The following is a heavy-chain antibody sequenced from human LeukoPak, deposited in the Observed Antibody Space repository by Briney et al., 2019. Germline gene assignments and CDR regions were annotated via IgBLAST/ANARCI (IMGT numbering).Heavy chain of an antibody. D-gene: IGHD1-7*01. Sequence: GASVKVSCKASGYTFTSYDINWVRQATGQGLEWMGWMNPNSGNTGYAQKFQGRVTITRNTSISTAYMELSSLRSEDTAVYYCARAGDNWNSAYWFDPWGQGTLVTVSS. CDR3: ARAGDNWNSAYWFDP. J-gene: IGHJ5*02. V-gene: IGHV1-8*03. CDR2: MNPNSGNT. CDR1: GYTFTSYD.